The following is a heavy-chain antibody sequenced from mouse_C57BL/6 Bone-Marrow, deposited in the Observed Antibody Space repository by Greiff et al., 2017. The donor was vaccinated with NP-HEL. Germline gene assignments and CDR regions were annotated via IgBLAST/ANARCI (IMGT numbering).Heavy chain of an antibody. Sequence: VQLQQSGTVLARPGASVKMSCKTSGYTFTSYWMHWVKQRPGQGLEWIGAIYPGNSDTSYNQKFKGKAKLTAVTSASTAYMELSSLTNEDSAVYYCYYYGSSYRSWFAYWGQGTLVTVSA. CDR2: IYPGNSDT. J-gene: IGHJ3*01. V-gene: IGHV1-5*01. D-gene: IGHD1-1*01. CDR1: GYTFTSYW. CDR3: YYYGSSYRSWFAY.